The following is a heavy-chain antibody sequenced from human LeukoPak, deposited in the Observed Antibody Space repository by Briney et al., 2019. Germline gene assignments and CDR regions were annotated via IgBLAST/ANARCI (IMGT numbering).Heavy chain of an antibody. CDR2: IYHSGST. J-gene: IGHJ6*03. CDR1: GYSISSGYY. V-gene: IGHV4-38-2*02. Sequence: SETLSLTCTVSGYSISSGYYWGWIRQPPEKGLERIGSIYHSGSTYYNPSLKSRVSMSVDTSKNQFSLKLSSVTAADTAVYYCARDRGSYYYYMDVWGKGTTVTISS. CDR3: ARDRGSYYYYMDV. D-gene: IGHD2-15*01.